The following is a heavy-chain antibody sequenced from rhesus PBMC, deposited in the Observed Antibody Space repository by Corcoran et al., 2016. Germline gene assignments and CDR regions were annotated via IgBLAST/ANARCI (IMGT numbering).Heavy chain of an antibody. CDR1: GYTSPSYY. CDR2: ISTYNGNK. CDR3: TRALTGYFDY. Sequence: QVQLVQSGAEIKQPGASVKLSCKASGYTSPSYYMHWVRQAPEQGLEWIGLISTYNGNKGYAQNFQGRVTITTDTSTSTGDMELSSLRSEDTAVYYCTRALTGYFDYWGQGVLVTVSS. V-gene: IGHV1-180*01. J-gene: IGHJ4*01. D-gene: IGHD7-45*01.